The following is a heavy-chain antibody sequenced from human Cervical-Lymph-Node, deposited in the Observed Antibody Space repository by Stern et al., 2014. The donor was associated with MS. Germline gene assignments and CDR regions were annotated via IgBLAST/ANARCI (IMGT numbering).Heavy chain of an antibody. CDR3: AREDYDGSGHPYYYGLDV. D-gene: IGHD3-22*01. CDR1: GGSIASSSYY. V-gene: IGHV4-61*02. Sequence: QLQLQESGPGLVKPSQTLSLTCTVSGGSIASSSYYWSWIWQPAGKGLEWIGRIITSGSTMYNPSLQSRISLPVDTSKNQSSLRLSSVTAADTAVYYCAREDYDGSGHPYYYGLDVWGQGTTVTVSS. J-gene: IGHJ6*02. CDR2: IITSGST.